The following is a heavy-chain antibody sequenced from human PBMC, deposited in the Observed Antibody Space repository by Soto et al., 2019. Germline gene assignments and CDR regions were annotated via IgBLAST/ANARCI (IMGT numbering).Heavy chain of an antibody. Sequence: GGSLRLSCAASGFIFSSYAMSWVRQAPGKGLEWVSAFSGTTSSTYYAASVKGRFTISRDNSKNTLYLQMNSLKAEDTAVYYCAKGQKWELPFDYWGQGALVTVSS. CDR3: AKGQKWELPFDY. CDR2: FSGTTSST. V-gene: IGHV3-23*01. J-gene: IGHJ4*02. D-gene: IGHD1-26*01. CDR1: GFIFSSYA.